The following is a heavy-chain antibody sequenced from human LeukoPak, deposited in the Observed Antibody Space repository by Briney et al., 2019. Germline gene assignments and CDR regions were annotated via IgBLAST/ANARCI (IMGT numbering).Heavy chain of an antibody. CDR2: INWNSGSI. V-gene: IGHV3-9*01. D-gene: IGHD4-17*01. J-gene: IGHJ4*02. CDR3: AKDRFRTTVTHYDY. CDR1: GFTFDDYA. Sequence: GGSLRLSCAASGFTFDDYAMPWVRQAPGKGLEWVSGINWNSGSIGYADSVKGRFTISRDNAKNSLYLQMNSLRAEDTALYYCAKDRFRTTVTHYDYWGQGTLVTVSS.